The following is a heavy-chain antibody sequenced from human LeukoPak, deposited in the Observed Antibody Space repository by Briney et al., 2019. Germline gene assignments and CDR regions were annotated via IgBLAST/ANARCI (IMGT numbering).Heavy chain of an antibody. J-gene: IGHJ4*02. CDR3: ARERAGYYYFDY. CDR1: GGSISSGGYY. D-gene: IGHD3-9*01. CDR2: IYHSGST. Sequence: PSETLSLTCTVSGGSISSGGYYWSWIRQPPGKGLEWIGYIYHSGSTYYNPSLKSRVTISVDRSKNQFSLKLSSVTAADTAVYYCARERAGYYYFDYWGQGTLVTVSS. V-gene: IGHV4-30-2*01.